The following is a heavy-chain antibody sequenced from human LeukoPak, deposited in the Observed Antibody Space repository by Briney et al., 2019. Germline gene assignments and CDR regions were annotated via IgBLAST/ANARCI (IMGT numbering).Heavy chain of an antibody. D-gene: IGHD1-26*01. V-gene: IGHV1-24*01. Sequence: ASVKVSCKVSGYTLTELSMHWVRQAPGKGLELMGGFDPEDGEAIYEQKFQGRVTMTEDTSTDTAYMELSSLRSEDTAVYYCATRPPGYIGSYYFDYWGQGTLVTVSS. CDR3: ATRPPGYIGSYYFDY. CDR2: FDPEDGEA. CDR1: GYTLTELS. J-gene: IGHJ4*02.